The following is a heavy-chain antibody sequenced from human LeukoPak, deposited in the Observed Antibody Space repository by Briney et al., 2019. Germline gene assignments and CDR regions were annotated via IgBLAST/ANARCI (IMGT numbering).Heavy chain of an antibody. D-gene: IGHD1-7*01. J-gene: IGHJ4*02. CDR2: ISASNGNT. Sequence: AASVKVSCKASGYTFTRYGISWVRQAPGQGLQWLGWISASNGNTNYAQKFRDRVTMSTDTSTGTAYLDVKGLTSDDTAVYYCARDHSNWNYAPDFWGQGTLVIVSS. CDR1: GYTFTRYG. V-gene: IGHV1-18*01. CDR3: ARDHSNWNYAPDF.